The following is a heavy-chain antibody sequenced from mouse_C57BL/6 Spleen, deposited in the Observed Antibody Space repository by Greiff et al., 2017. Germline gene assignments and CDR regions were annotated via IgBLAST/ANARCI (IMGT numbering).Heavy chain of an antibody. Sequence: QVQLQQSGAELVKPGASVKISCKASGYAFSSYWMNWVKQRPGKGLEWIGQIYPGDGDTNYNGKFKGKATLTADKSSSNAYMQRSSLTSEDSAVYFCARAGSSYAMDYWGQGTSVTVSS. CDR1: GYAFSSYW. J-gene: IGHJ4*01. CDR3: ARAGSSYAMDY. D-gene: IGHD1-1*01. V-gene: IGHV1-80*01. CDR2: IYPGDGDT.